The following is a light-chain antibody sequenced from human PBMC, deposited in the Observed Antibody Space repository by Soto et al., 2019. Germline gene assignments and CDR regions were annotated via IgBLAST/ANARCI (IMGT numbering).Light chain of an antibody. CDR3: QHFGSSRGT. Sequence: EIVMTQSPATLSVSPGERITISCRASQNVGSNLAWYQQTPGQAPSLLIYTTSSRAAGVPARFSGSGSGTDFTLTISRLEPEDFAVYYCQHFGSSRGTFGQGTKVDIK. J-gene: IGKJ1*01. V-gene: IGKV3-15*01. CDR2: TTS. CDR1: QNVGSN.